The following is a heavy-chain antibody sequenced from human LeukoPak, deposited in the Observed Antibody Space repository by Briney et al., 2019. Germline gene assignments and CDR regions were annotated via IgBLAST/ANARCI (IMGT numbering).Heavy chain of an antibody. V-gene: IGHV3-64*01. J-gene: IGHJ6*03. CDR3: ARQRVLLWFRESPDTYQNYYYYYMDV. CDR1: GFTFSSYA. CDR2: ISSNGGST. Sequence: PGGSLRLSCAASGFTFSSYAMHWVRQAPGKGLEYVSAISSNGGSTYYANSVKGRFTISRDNSKNTLYLQMGSLRAEDMAVYYCARQRVLLWFRESPDTYQNYYYYYMDVWGKGTTVTVSS. D-gene: IGHD3-10*01.